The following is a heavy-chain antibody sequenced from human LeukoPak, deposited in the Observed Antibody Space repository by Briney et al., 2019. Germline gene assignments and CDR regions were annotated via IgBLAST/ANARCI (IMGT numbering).Heavy chain of an antibody. CDR3: AREGIAAAAWFDP. Sequence: GASVKVSCKASGYTFTGYYMHWVRQAPGQGLEWMGWINPNSGGTNYAQKFQGRVTMTRDTSISTAYMELSRLRSDDTAVYYCAREGIAAAAWFDPWGQGTLVTDSS. J-gene: IGHJ5*02. CDR1: GYTFTGYY. V-gene: IGHV1-2*02. D-gene: IGHD6-13*01. CDR2: INPNSGGT.